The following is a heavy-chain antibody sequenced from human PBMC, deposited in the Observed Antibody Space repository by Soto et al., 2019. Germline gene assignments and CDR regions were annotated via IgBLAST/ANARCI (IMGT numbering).Heavy chain of an antibody. Sequence: QITLKESGPTLVKPTQTLTLTCTFSGFSLSTSGVGVAWIRQPPGKALEWLALIYWDDDKRYRPSLETRLTITKDTSKTKVVLTMNNMDSVDTATYYCAYLPCSGGSCYWFSYSGMDVWGQGTTVTVSS. V-gene: IGHV2-5*02. D-gene: IGHD2-15*01. CDR1: GFSLSTSGVG. J-gene: IGHJ6*02. CDR2: IYWDDDK. CDR3: AYLPCSGGSCYWFSYSGMDV.